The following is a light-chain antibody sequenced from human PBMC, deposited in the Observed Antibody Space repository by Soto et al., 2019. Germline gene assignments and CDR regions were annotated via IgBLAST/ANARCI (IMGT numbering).Light chain of an antibody. CDR3: SSYTSSSTVV. CDR1: GSDVGGYNY. V-gene: IGLV2-14*01. Sequence: ALTQPASVSGSPGQSITISCTGTGSDVGGYNYVSWYQQHPGKAPKLMIYEVNYRPSGVSNRFSGSKSDNTASLTISGLQAEDEADYYCSSYTSSSTVVFGGGTKVTVL. CDR2: EVN. J-gene: IGLJ2*01.